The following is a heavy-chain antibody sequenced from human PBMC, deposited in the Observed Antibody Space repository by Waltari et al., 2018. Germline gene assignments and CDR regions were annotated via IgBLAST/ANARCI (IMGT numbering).Heavy chain of an antibody. J-gene: IGHJ5*02. D-gene: IGHD3-22*01. CDR2: IYTTGRT. CDR1: GSSVSGGCYF. CDR3: ARSGYDSTEGWLDP. V-gene: IGHV4-61*02. Sequence: QVQLQESGPGLVKPSQTLSLPCTVSGSSVSGGCYFWNWIRQPAGKGLEWIARIYTTGRTDYNPSLQSRVTISADTSKNELSLKMSSVTAADTAVYYCARSGYDSTEGWLDPWGPGTLVTVSS.